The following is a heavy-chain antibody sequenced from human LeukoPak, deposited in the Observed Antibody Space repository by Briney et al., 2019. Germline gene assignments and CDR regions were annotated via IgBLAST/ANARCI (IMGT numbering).Heavy chain of an antibody. CDR1: GVTFSVYS. D-gene: IGHD2-21*01. Sequence: PGGSLRLSCAASGVTFSVYSMNWVRQGPGKGLECVATVNTVSSYIYYADSMRGRFTISRDNAKNSLFLQMNSLRAEDTAVYYCARLRRDSDRGDFFYYYDHWGQGTLVTVSS. CDR2: VNTVSSYI. CDR3: ARLRRDSDRGDFFYYYDH. J-gene: IGHJ4*02. V-gene: IGHV3-21*01.